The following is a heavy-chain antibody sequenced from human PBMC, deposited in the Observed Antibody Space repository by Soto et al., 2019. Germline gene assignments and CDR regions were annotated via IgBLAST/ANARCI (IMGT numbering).Heavy chain of an antibody. CDR3: ARDRRAGRNSASYFDF. Sequence: RSLRLSYAASGFKFSHYAMRLVRQAPRKGLEWVSLISAPGCRTSYADSMKGRFTIARDNSHNTLYLQVHSLTAEDTAVYYSARDRRAGRNSASYFDFWGQGA. D-gene: IGHD2-15*01. CDR2: ISAPGCRT. J-gene: IGHJ4*02. CDR1: GFKFSHYA. V-gene: IGHV3-23*01.